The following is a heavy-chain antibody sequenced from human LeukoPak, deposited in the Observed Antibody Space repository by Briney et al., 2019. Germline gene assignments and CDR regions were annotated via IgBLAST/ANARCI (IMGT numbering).Heavy chain of an antibody. J-gene: IGHJ4*02. CDR1: GFTFSDYY. CDR2: ISSSSSYT. V-gene: IGHV3-11*05. Sequence: PGGFLRLSCAASGFTFSDYYMTWIRQAPGKGLEWISYISSSSSYTKYADSVKERFTISRDNAKNSLYLQMNSLRAEDTAVYYCARVRSSGGVLDYWGQGTLVTVSS. CDR3: ARVRSSGGVLDY. D-gene: IGHD3-16*01.